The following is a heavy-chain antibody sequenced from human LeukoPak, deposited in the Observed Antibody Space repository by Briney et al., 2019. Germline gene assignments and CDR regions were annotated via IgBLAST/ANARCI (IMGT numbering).Heavy chain of an antibody. Sequence: SETLSLTCTVSGGSMSNYYWTWIRRPPGKGLEWIGRIYTSGSTNYNPSLKSRVTMSVDTSKNQFSLKLSSVTAADTAVYYCAREGFSQAITIFGVGNWFDPWGQGTLVTVSS. D-gene: IGHD3-3*01. V-gene: IGHV4-4*07. CDR2: IYTSGST. J-gene: IGHJ5*02. CDR3: AREGFSQAITIFGVGNWFDP. CDR1: GGSMSNYY.